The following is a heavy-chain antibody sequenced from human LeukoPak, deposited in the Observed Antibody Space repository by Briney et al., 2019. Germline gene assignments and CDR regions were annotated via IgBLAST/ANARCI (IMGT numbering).Heavy chain of an antibody. Sequence: GGSLRLSCAASGFTFSSYSMNWVRQAPGKGLEWVSSISSSSSYIYYADSVKGRFTISRDNAKNSLYLQMNSLRAEDTAVNYCARDYSGYGDYDWGQGTLVTVSS. D-gene: IGHD5-12*01. CDR2: ISSSSSYI. CDR1: GFTFSSYS. CDR3: ARDYSGYGDYD. V-gene: IGHV3-21*04. J-gene: IGHJ4*01.